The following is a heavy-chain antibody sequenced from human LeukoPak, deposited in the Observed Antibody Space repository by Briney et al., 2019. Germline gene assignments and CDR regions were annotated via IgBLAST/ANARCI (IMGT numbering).Heavy chain of an antibody. V-gene: IGHV4-59*11. J-gene: IGHJ4*02. CDR2: VYYSGSI. D-gene: IGHD3-16*01. CDR3: VRGGYYFDF. CDR1: GGSMTSHY. Sequence: SETLSLTCTVSGGSMTSHYWSCIRQPPGKGLEWIGYVYYSGSINYSPSLTGRVTISVDTSKNQFSLKLSSVTAADTAVYYCVRGGYYFDFWGQGTLVTVAS.